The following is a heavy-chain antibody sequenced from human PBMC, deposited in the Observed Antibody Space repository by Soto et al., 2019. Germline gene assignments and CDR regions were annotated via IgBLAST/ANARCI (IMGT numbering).Heavy chain of an antibody. D-gene: IGHD5-12*01. CDR3: AKGYNSCYDYYFDY. CDR1: GFTFSSYA. Sequence: GGSLRLSCAASGFTFSSYAMSWVSQAPGKGLEWVSAIRGSGGRTYYEDSVKGRFTISRDNSKNTLYLQMNSRRAEDTAAYYCAKGYNSCYDYYFDYWGQGTLVTVSS. CDR2: IRGSGGRT. J-gene: IGHJ4*02. V-gene: IGHV3-23*01.